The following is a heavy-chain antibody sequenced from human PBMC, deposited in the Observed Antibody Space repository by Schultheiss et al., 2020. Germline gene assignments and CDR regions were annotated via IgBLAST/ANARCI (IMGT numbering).Heavy chain of an antibody. CDR1: GFMFSSYD. CDR2: IGSAGDT. CDR3: AKGLTTVYDY. D-gene: IGHD4-17*01. Sequence: GGSLRLSCAASGFMFSSYDMHWVRQHRGKGLEWVSAIGSAGDTYYLDSVEGRFTISRDNSKNTLYLQMNSLRAEDTAVYYCAKGLTTVYDYWGQGTLVTVSS. J-gene: IGHJ4*02. V-gene: IGHV3-13*01.